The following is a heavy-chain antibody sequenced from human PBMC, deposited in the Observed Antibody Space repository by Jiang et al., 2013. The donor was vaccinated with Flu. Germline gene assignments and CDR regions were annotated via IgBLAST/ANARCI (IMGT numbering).Heavy chain of an antibody. J-gene: IGHJ3*02. D-gene: IGHD3-22*01. CDR3: ARDLVITKTYDAFDI. Sequence: LKSRVTMSVDTSKNQFSLKLSSVTAADTAVYYCARDLVITKTYDAFDIWGQGTMVTVSS. V-gene: IGHV4-4*06.